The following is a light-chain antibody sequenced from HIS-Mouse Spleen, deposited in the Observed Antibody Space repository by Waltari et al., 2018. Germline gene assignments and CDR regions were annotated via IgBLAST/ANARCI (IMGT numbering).Light chain of an antibody. CDR2: EVS. Sequence: QSALTQPASVSGSPGQSITISCTGTSSDVGGYNYVSWYQQHPGNAPKLMIYEVSNRLSGVSNRFSGSKSGNTASLTISGLQAEDEADYYCSSYTSSSPYVVFGGGTKLTVL. CDR3: SSYTSSSPYVV. V-gene: IGLV2-14*01. J-gene: IGLJ2*01. CDR1: SSDVGGYNY.